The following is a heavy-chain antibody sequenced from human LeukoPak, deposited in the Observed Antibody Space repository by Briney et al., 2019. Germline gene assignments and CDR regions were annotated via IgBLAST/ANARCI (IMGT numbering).Heavy chain of an antibody. CDR3: ARNNGMDV. Sequence: GGSLRLSCAASGFALSSHWMTWVRQVPGRGPEWVANMNRDGSETYYLDSEKGRFTISKDNAKNSLYLQMNSLRAEDTALYHCARNNGMDVWGQGTTVIVSS. V-gene: IGHV3-7*03. CDR2: MNRDGSET. J-gene: IGHJ6*02. CDR1: GFALSSHW.